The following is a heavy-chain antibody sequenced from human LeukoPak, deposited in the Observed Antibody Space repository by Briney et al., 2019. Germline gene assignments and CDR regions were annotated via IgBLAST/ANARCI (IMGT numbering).Heavy chain of an antibody. Sequence: SETLSLTCTVSGGSISSYYWSWLRQPAGNRLEWIGRIYSSGSTNYNSSLKSRVTMSVDTSKNQFSLKLSSVTAADTAVYYCAREGSEAGLPDYWGQGTLVTVSS. V-gene: IGHV4-4*07. CDR3: AREGSEAGLPDY. CDR1: GGSISSYY. J-gene: IGHJ4*02. CDR2: IYSSGST.